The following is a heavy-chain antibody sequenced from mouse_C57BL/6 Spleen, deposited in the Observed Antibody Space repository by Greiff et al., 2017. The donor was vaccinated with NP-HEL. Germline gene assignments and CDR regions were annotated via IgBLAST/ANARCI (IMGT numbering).Heavy chain of an antibody. CDR1: GYTFTSYW. CDR3: ARWLLHGGFAY. D-gene: IGHD2-3*01. Sequence: QVQLQQPGAELVMPGASVKLSCKASGYTFTSYWMHWVKQRPGQGLEWIGEIDPSDSYTNYNQKFKGKSTLTVDKSSSTAYMQLSSLTSEDSAVYYCARWLLHGGFAYWGQGTLVTVSA. V-gene: IGHV1-69*01. J-gene: IGHJ3*01. CDR2: IDPSDSYT.